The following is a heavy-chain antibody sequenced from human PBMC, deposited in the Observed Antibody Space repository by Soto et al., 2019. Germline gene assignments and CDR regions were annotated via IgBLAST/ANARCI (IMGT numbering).Heavy chain of an antibody. D-gene: IGHD5-18*01. CDR1: GGSFRDYF. Sequence: KISETLSLTCAVYGGSFRDYFWGWIRQPPGKGLEWIAEITHSGSTNYNPSLKSRVTISVDPSKNQFSLKVRSVTAADTAKYYCARIIKIPEAILGYFDFWGHGNLVTVS. V-gene: IGHV4-34*01. CDR2: ITHSGST. J-gene: IGHJ4*01. CDR3: ARIIKIPEAILGYFDF.